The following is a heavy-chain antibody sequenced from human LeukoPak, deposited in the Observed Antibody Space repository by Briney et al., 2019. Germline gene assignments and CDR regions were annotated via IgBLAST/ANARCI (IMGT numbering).Heavy chain of an antibody. CDR1: GYTFTRYY. Sequence: ALVKVSCKASGYTFTRYYMHWVRQAPRQGLEWMGWINPNSGGTNYAQKFQGRVILTRDTSISTAYMELSRLRSDDTAVYYCASWGHPGSNRFDPWGQGNLVTVSS. V-gene: IGHV1-2*02. CDR2: INPNSGGT. J-gene: IGHJ5*02. D-gene: IGHD3-16*01. CDR3: ASWGHPGSNRFDP.